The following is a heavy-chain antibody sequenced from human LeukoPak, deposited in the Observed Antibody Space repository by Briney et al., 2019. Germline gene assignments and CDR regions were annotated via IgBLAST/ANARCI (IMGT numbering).Heavy chain of an antibody. D-gene: IGHD6-13*01. CDR1: GGSISSSNW. CDR3: ARAVYSSSSMERIYYFDY. J-gene: IGHJ4*02. CDR2: IYHSGST. V-gene: IGHV4-4*02. Sequence: SGTLSLTCAVSGGSISSSNWWSWVRQPPGKGLEWIGEIYHSGSTNYNPSLKSRVTISVDKSKNQFSLKLSSVTAADTAVYYCARAVYSSSSMERIYYFDYWGQGTLVTVSS.